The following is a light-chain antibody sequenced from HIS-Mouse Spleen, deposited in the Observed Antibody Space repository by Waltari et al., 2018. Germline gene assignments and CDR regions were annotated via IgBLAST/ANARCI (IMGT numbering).Light chain of an antibody. V-gene: IGLV3-10*01. CDR3: YSTDSSGNHRV. CDR1: ASPKKY. Sequence: SYELTQPPSVSVSPGQTARITSAGDASPKKYAYWYQQKSCQAPVLVIYEDSKRPSGIPERFSGSSSGTMATLTISGAQVEDEADYYCYSTDSSGNHRVFGGGTKLTVL. CDR2: EDS. J-gene: IGLJ2*01.